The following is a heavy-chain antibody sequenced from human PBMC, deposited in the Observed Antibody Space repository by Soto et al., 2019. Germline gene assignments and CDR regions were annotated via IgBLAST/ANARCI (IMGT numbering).Heavy chain of an antibody. J-gene: IGHJ5*02. CDR2: IIPIFGTA. CDR1: GGTFSSYA. CDR3: ARHHSMVRGPKLDP. Sequence: ASVKVSCKASGGTFSSYAISWVRQAPGQGLEWMGGIIPIFGTANYAQKFQGRVTITADKSTSTAYMELSSLRSEDTAVYYCARHHSMVRGPKLDPCGQGTMVTVYS. V-gene: IGHV1-69*06. D-gene: IGHD3-10*01.